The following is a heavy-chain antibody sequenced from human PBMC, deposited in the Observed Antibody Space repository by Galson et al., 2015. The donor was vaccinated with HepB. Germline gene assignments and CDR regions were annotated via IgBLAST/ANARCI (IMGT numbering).Heavy chain of an antibody. CDR3: ARGRCITMVRGVACYFDY. D-gene: IGHD3-10*01. CDR1: GYTFTSYY. Sequence: SVKVSCKASGYTFTSYYMHWVRQAPGQGLEWMGMINPSAGSSTYSQKLQGRVTMTRDTSTSTVYMELSSLRSEDTALYYCARGRCITMVRGVACYFDYWGQGALVTVSS. J-gene: IGHJ4*02. V-gene: IGHV1-46*04. CDR2: INPSAGSS.